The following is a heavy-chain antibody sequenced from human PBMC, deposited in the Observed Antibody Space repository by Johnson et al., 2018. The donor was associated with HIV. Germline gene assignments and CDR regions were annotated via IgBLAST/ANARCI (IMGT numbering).Heavy chain of an antibody. CDR1: GFTFSNYG. CDR3: AKGQSSGYPKDAFDI. J-gene: IGHJ3*02. CDR2: LRYDGDIT. V-gene: IGHV3-30*02. Sequence: QVQLVESGGGVVQPGGSLRLSCAASGFTFSNYGMHWVRQAPGKGLEWVAFLRYDGDITYYIDSVKGRFTIYRDNSTNTLYLQMNSLRTEDTAMYYCAKGQSSGYPKDAFDIWGRGTIVIVSS. D-gene: IGHD3-22*01.